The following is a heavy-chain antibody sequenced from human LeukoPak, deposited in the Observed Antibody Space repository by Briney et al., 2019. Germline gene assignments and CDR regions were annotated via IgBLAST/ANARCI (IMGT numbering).Heavy chain of an antibody. Sequence: PSETLSLTCTVSGGSISGNYYWGWIRQPPGKGLEWIGSIFYSGKSNYSPSLKNRVSVSVDTSKNQFFLKLTSVTVADTAVYFCARLGDVEVNGGTLDYWGRGTLVTVSS. CDR1: GGSISGNYY. J-gene: IGHJ4*02. D-gene: IGHD3-16*01. CDR3: ARLGDVEVNGGTLDY. CDR2: IFYSGKS. V-gene: IGHV4-39*01.